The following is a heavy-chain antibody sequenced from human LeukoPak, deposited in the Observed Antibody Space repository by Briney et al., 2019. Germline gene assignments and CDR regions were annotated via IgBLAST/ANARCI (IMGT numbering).Heavy chain of an antibody. D-gene: IGHD5-18*01. CDR3: AKDRAWIQFWF. CDR2: IYYSGST. V-gene: IGHV4-59*01. CDR1: GGSISSYY. Sequence: SETLSLTCTVSGGSISSYYWSWIRQPPGKGLEWIGYIYYSGSTNYNPSLKSRVTISVDTSKNQFSLKLSSVTAADTAVYYCAKDRAWIQFWFWGQGTLVTVSS. J-gene: IGHJ4*02.